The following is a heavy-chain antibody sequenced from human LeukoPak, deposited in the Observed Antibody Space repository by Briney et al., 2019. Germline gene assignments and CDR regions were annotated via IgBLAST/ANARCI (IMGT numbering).Heavy chain of an antibody. CDR2: ISSSSSHI. Sequence: GGSLRLSCAASGFTFSSYSMNWVRQAPGKGLEWVSSISSSSSHIYYVDSVKGRFTISRDNAKNSMYLQMNSLRAEDTAVYYCARGVGATWMYAWGQGTMVTVSS. V-gene: IGHV3-21*01. J-gene: IGHJ3*01. CDR3: ARGVGATWMYA. D-gene: IGHD1-26*01. CDR1: GFTFSSYS.